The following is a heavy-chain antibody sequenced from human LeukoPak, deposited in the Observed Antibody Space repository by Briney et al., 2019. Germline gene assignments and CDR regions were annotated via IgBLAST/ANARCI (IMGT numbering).Heavy chain of an antibody. Sequence: SETLSLTCNVSGGSISSYYWSWIRQPPGKGLEWIGYIYYSGSTNYNPSLKSRVTISVDTSKNQFSLKLSSVTAADTAVYYCARLGYCSSTSCPPGLNYYYDMDVRGKGTTVTVSS. CDR3: ARLGYCSSTSCPPGLNYYYDMDV. V-gene: IGHV4-59*01. J-gene: IGHJ6*03. D-gene: IGHD2-2*01. CDR2: IYYSGST. CDR1: GGSISSYY.